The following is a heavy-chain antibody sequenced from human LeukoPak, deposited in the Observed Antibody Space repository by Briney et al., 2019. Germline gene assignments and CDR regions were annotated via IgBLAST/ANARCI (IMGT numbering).Heavy chain of an antibody. CDR3: AFDSSGSSYYGMDV. V-gene: IGHV4-59*01. Sequence: SETLSLTCTVSGGSISSYYWSWIRQPPGKGLEWIGYIYYSGSTNYNPSLKSRVTISVDTSKNQFSLKLSSVTAADTAVYHCAFDSSGSSYYGMDVWGQGTTVTVSS. D-gene: IGHD6-19*01. CDR1: GGSISSYY. J-gene: IGHJ6*02. CDR2: IYYSGST.